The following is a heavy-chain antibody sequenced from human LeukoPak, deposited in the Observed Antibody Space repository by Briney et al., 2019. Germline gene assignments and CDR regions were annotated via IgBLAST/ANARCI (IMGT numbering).Heavy chain of an antibody. J-gene: IGHJ6*03. V-gene: IGHV1-2*02. Sequence: ASVKVSCKASGYTFTGYYMHWVRQAPGQGLEWMGWIHPNSGGTNYAQKFQGRVTMTRDTTISTAYMELSRLRSDDTAVYYCARDLYGDYIRTYNYYYMDVWGKGTTVAVSS. CDR1: GYTFTGYY. CDR3: ARDLYGDYIRTYNYYYMDV. D-gene: IGHD4-17*01. CDR2: IHPNSGGT.